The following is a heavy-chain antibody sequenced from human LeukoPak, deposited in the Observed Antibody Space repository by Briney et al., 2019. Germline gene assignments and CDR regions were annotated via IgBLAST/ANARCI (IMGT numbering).Heavy chain of an antibody. V-gene: IGHV4-34*01. CDR1: GGFSSGYY. CDR3: ARRRNYYGSGSPFKY. J-gene: IGHJ4*02. D-gene: IGHD3-10*01. CDR2: INHRGST. Sequence: SQSLSLTCAVYGGFSSGYYWGWIRPPPGKGLEWIGEINHRGSTTYNPTLKSRVTISVDTPKNQSSLKVSSVTAADTAVYYCARRRNYYGSGSPFKYWGQGTLVTVSS.